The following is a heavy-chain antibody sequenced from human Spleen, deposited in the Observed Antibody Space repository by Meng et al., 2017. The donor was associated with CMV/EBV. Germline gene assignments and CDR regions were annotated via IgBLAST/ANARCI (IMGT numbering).Heavy chain of an antibody. J-gene: IGHJ4*02. CDR3: ASRTLQYDFWSGYNYRGFDY. V-gene: IGHV4-4*02. D-gene: IGHD3-3*01. CDR2: VYHSGST. CDR1: RSSKW. Sequence: RSSKWGRWIGQPTGKGLEWSGEVYHSGSTNYKTSLKSRVTISVDKSKNQFSLKLSSVTAADTAVYYCASRTLQYDFWSGYNYRGFDYWGQGTLVTVSS.